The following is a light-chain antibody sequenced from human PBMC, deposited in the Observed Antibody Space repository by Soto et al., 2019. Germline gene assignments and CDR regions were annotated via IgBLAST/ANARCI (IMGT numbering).Light chain of an antibody. CDR1: NSNIGRNT. Sequence: QLVLTQPPSASGTPGQRVTISCSGSNSNIGRNTVNWYQQFPGAAPNLLIHSDNERPSGVPDRFSGSRSGTSASLAISGLQSEDEADYYCVAWDESPNVPVFGGGTKLTVL. J-gene: IGLJ3*02. V-gene: IGLV1-44*01. CDR3: VAWDESPNVPV. CDR2: SDN.